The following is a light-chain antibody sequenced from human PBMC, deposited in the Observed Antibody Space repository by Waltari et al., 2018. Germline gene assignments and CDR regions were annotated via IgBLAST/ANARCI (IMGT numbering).Light chain of an antibody. Sequence: EIVLTQSPGTLSLSPGERATLSCWASQSVGRALAWYQQKRGQAPRLLIYGASTRASGIPDRFSGSGSGIDFSLTINRLEPEDFAVYYCQHYVRLPVTFGQGTKVEIK. CDR3: QHYVRLPVT. CDR2: GAS. J-gene: IGKJ1*01. CDR1: QSVGRA. V-gene: IGKV3-20*01.